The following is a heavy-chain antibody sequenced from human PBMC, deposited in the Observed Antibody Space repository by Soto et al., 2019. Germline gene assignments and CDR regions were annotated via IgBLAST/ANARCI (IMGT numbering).Heavy chain of an antibody. CDR2: IRNSGGST. CDR3: AKDAGVVPAATFDS. CDR1: GFSFSIYA. J-gene: IGHJ4*01. V-gene: IGHV3-23*01. Sequence: GGSLSLSCAASGFSFSIYAMNWVRQAPGKGLEWVSGIRNSGGSTDYADSVKGRFTISRDNSKNMLYLQMSSLRVEDTAVYYCAKDAGVVPAATFDSWGQGTQVTVSS. D-gene: IGHD2-2*01.